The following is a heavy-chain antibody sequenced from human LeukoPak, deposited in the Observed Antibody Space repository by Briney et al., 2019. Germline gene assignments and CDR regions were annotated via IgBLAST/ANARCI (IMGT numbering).Heavy chain of an antibody. Sequence: GGSLRLSCAASGFTFSSYWMHWVRQAPGKGLVWVSRINSDGSSTYYADSVKGRFTMSRDNSKNTLYLQMNSLRAEDTAVYYCAKDVGGLRWFDYWGQGTLVTVSS. D-gene: IGHD4-23*01. V-gene: IGHV3-74*01. J-gene: IGHJ4*02. CDR2: INSDGSST. CDR3: AKDVGGLRWFDY. CDR1: GFTFSSYW.